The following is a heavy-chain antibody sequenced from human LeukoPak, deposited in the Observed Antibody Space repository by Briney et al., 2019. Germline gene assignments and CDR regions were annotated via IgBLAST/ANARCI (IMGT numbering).Heavy chain of an antibody. CDR3: AKDQAGYNFWSDS. J-gene: IGHJ4*02. D-gene: IGHD3-3*01. V-gene: IGHV3-23*01. CDR2: ISGSGGST. Sequence: PGGSLRLSCAASGFTFSSYAMSWVRQAPGKGLEWVSAISGSGGSTYYADSVKGRFTLSRDNSKNTLYLQMNSLRAGDTAVYYCAKDQAGYNFWSDSWGQGTLVTVSS. CDR1: GFTFSSYA.